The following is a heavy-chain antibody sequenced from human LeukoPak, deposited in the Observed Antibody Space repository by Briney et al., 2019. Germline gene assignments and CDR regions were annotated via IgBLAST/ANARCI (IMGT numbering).Heavy chain of an antibody. D-gene: IGHD3-22*01. V-gene: IGHV3-9*01. CDR2: ISWNSASI. J-gene: IGHJ4*02. Sequence: GRSLRLSCAASGFTFDDYAMHWVRQAPGKGLEWVSGISWNSASIGYADSVKGRFTISRDNAKNSLYLQMNSLRAEDTALYYCAKEGGDVVVKYYFDYWGQGTLVTVSS. CDR1: GFTFDDYA. CDR3: AKEGGDVVVKYYFDY.